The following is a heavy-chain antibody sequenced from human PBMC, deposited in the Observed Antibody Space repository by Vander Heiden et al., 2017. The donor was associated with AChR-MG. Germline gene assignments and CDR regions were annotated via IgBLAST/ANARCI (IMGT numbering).Heavy chain of an antibody. CDR3: ARELVPHQYSSSRWFDP. J-gene: IGHJ5*02. D-gene: IGHD6-6*01. CDR2: IDWDDDK. CDR1: GFSLSTSGMC. Sequence: QVTLRESGPALVKPTQTLTLTCTFSGFSLSTSGMCVSWIRQPPGKALEWLALIDWDDDKYYSTSLKTRLTISKDTSKNQVVLTMTNMDPVDTATYYCARELVPHQYSSSRWFDPWGQGTLVTVSS. V-gene: IGHV2-70*01.